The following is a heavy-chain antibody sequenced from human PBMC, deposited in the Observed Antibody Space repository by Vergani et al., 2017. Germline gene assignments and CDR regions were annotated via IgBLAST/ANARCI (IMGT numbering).Heavy chain of an antibody. D-gene: IGHD1-26*01. CDR3: ARDRGYSGSYGRFDY. CDR2: IKEEGSEK. Sequence: EVQLVESGGGLVQPGGSLTLSCAASGFTFSLDWMSWVRQAPGKGLEWVANIKEEGSEKYSVDSVTGRFTISRDNAENSLYLQMTSLSADDTAVYYCARDRGYSGSYGRFDYWGQGTLVTVSS. CDR1: GFTFSLDW. J-gene: IGHJ4*02. V-gene: IGHV3-7*01.